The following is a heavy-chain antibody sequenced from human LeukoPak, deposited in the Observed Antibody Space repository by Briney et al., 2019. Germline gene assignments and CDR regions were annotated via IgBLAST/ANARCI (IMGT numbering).Heavy chain of an antibody. Sequence: PGGSLRLSCAASGFTFSNYGMHWVRQAPGKGLEWFTVIWSDGSIKYYADSVKGRFTISRDNSKNTLYLQMNSLRAEDRAVYYCTRSSAYTSSWSSSYFDYWGQGTLVTVSS. D-gene: IGHD6-13*01. CDR1: GFTFSNYG. CDR3: TRSSAYTSSWSSSYFDY. V-gene: IGHV3-33*01. CDR2: IWSDGSIK. J-gene: IGHJ4*02.